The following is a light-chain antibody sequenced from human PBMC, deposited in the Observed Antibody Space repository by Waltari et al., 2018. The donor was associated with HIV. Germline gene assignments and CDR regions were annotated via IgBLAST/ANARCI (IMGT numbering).Light chain of an antibody. CDR3: QRHGFSSRT. CDR2: GAS. V-gene: IGKV3-20*01. J-gene: IGKJ1*01. Sequence: VLTQSPGTLSLSPGERATLSCRASQTVSSSDLAWYQHKSGQSPRLLIYGASSRATGIPERFSGSGSGTDFTLTISRLEPEDFAVYYCQRHGFSSRTFGQGTKVEI. CDR1: QTVSSSD.